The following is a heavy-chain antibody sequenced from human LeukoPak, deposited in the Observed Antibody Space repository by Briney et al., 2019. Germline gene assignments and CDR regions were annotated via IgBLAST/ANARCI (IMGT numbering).Heavy chain of an antibody. Sequence: SETLSLTCTVSGGSISSSSYYWGWIRQPPGKGLEWIGSIYYSGSTYYSPSLKSRVTTSVDTSKNQFPLKLSSVTAADTAVYYCARDTYYYDISDYYPSNWFDPWGQGTLVTVSS. D-gene: IGHD3-22*01. V-gene: IGHV4-39*06. CDR3: ARDTYYYDISDYYPSNWFDP. CDR2: IYYSGST. J-gene: IGHJ5*02. CDR1: GGSISSSSYY.